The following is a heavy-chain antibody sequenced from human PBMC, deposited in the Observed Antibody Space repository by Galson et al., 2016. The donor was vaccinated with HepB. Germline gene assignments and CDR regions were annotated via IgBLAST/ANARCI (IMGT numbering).Heavy chain of an antibody. D-gene: IGHD3-10*01. J-gene: IGHJ4*02. CDR3: ARKGGIYSPWGY. CDR1: GFTFSSYW. V-gene: IGHV3-7*05. Sequence: SLRLSCAASGFTFSSYWMSWVRQAPGKRLECVASIKQDGSEQYYVDSVKGRFTISRDNAKNSMYLQMNSLRAEDTAVYYCARKGGIYSPWGYWGQGTLVTVSS. CDR2: IKQDGSEQ.